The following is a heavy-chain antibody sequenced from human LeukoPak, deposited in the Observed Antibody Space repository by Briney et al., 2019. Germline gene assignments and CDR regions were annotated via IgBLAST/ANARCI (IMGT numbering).Heavy chain of an antibody. CDR3: ARDGGPYDSSGYFLGYFDY. J-gene: IGHJ4*02. D-gene: IGHD3-22*01. CDR1: GFAFTTYA. CDR2: ISYDGGNK. Sequence: PGKSLRLSCAASGFAFTTYAMHWVRQAPGKGLEWVAIISYDGGNKYYADSVKGRFTISRDNSKNTLFLQMNSLRAEDTAVYYCARDGGPYDSSGYFLGYFDYWGQGTLVTVSS. V-gene: IGHV3-30-3*01.